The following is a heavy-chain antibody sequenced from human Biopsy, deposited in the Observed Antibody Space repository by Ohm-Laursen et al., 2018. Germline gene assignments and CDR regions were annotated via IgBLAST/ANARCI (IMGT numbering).Heavy chain of an antibody. Sequence: ASVKVSCKLSGYSFTSYYMHWVRQAPGQGLEWLGENIPILGTGNYAQKFQDRVTVAADTSTSTATMELRSLRSDDTAVYYCATKLTGYFHHWGQGTLVIVSS. CDR3: ATKLTGYFHH. J-gene: IGHJ1*01. V-gene: IGHV1-46*01. CDR1: GYSFTSYY. D-gene: IGHD3-9*01. CDR2: NIPILGTG.